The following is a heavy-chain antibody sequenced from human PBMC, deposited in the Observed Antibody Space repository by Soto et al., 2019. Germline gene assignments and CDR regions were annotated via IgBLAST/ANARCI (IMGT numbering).Heavy chain of an antibody. CDR3: ERGRRRDYFDY. J-gene: IGHJ4*02. CDR2: IYYSGST. Sequence: SETLSLTCTVSGGSISSYYWSWIRQPPGKGLEWIGYIYYSGSTNYNPSLKSRVTISVDTSKNQFSLKLSSVTAADTAVYYCERGRRRDYFDYWGQGTLVTVSS. CDR1: GGSISSYY. V-gene: IGHV4-59*01.